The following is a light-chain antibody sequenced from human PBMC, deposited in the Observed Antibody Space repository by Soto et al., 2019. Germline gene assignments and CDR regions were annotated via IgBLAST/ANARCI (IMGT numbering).Light chain of an antibody. V-gene: IGLV2-14*01. Sequence: QSALTQPASVSGSPGQSITISCTGTSSDVGGYNYVSWYQQHPGKAPKLMIYDVSNRPSGVSNRFSGSKSGNTASLTISGLQAEDEADYYCSSYTSSYDFGTGTKLTVL. CDR2: DVS. J-gene: IGLJ1*01. CDR3: SSYTSSYD. CDR1: SSDVGGYNY.